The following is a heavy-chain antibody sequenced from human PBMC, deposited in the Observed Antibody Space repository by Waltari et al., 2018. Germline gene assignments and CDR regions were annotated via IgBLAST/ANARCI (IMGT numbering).Heavy chain of an antibody. D-gene: IGHD6-19*01. CDR3: ARHIYSSGWYYYFDH. CDR2: IYPYDSDV. CDR1: GYTFAGYW. Sequence: EVQLVQSGAEVKKPGDSLKISCKGSGYTFAGYWTAWVRQMPGKGLEWMGLIYPYDSDVKYSPSFQGRVTISVDKSINTAYLQWSGLTPSDTAMYFCARHIYSSGWYYYFDHWGQGTLVAVSS. J-gene: IGHJ4*02. V-gene: IGHV5-51*01.